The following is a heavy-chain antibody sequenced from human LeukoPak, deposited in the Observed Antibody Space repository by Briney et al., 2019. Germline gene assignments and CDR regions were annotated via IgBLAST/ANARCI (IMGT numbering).Heavy chain of an antibody. Sequence: SETLSLTCTVSGGSISSKSYYWGWIRQPPGKGLEWIGSIYYSGSTYYNPSLKSRVTISVDTSKNQFSLKLSSVTAADTAVYYCARGNFLEWLPPVFDYWGQGTLVTVSS. D-gene: IGHD3-3*01. J-gene: IGHJ4*02. CDR2: IYYSGST. CDR1: GGSISSKSYY. CDR3: ARGNFLEWLPPVFDY. V-gene: IGHV4-39*07.